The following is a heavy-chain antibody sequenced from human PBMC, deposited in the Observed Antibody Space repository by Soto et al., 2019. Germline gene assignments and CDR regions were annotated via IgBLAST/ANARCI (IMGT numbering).Heavy chain of an antibody. CDR1: GGSMSRYY. Sequence: SETLSLTCTVSGGSMSRYYWSWIRQPPGKGLEWIGYIYYSGTTNYNPSLKSRVTTLLDTSKNQFSLKLVSLTAADTAFYYCARGRGGTYDAFDIWGQGTLVTV. CDR2: IYYSGTT. J-gene: IGHJ3*02. CDR3: ARGRGGTYDAFDI. V-gene: IGHV4-59*01. D-gene: IGHD1-26*01.